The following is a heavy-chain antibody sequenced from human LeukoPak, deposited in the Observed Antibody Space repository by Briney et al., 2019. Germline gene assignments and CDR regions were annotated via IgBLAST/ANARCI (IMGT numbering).Heavy chain of an antibody. D-gene: IGHD7-27*01. CDR3: ASLGPPNWGLYY. Sequence: GGSLRLSCAASGFTFSSYNMNWVRQAPGKGLEWVSYITPSSSTIFYADSVKGRFTISRDNAKNSLYLQMNSLRDEDTAVYYCASLGPPNWGLYYWGQGSLVTVSS. V-gene: IGHV3-48*02. J-gene: IGHJ4*02. CDR1: GFTFSSYN. CDR2: ITPSSSTI.